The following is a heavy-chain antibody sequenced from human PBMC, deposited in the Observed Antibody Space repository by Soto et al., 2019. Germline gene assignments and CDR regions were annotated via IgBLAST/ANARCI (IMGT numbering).Heavy chain of an antibody. CDR1: GFTFSNAW. CDR3: TTVEYSGSYYFLVLVRFAV. Sequence: GGSLRLSCAASGFTFSNAWMSWVRQAPGKGLGWVGRIKSKTDGGTTDYAAPVKGRFTISRDDSKNTLYLQMNSLKTEDTAVYYCTTVEYSGSYYFLVLVRFAVWGQGTLFTVSS. CDR2: IKSKTDGGTT. V-gene: IGHV3-15*01. J-gene: IGHJ4*02. D-gene: IGHD1-26*01.